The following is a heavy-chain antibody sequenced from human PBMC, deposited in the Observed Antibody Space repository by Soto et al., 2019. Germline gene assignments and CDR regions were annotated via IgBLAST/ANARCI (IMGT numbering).Heavy chain of an antibody. CDR2: ISYDGSNK. V-gene: IGHV3-30*18. Sequence: GGSLILSCAASGFTFSSYGMHWVRPAPGKGLEWVAVISYDGSNKYYADSVKGRFTISRDNSKDTLYLQMNSLRAEDTAVYYCAKEGYYDSSGYYGYWGQGTLVTVSS. CDR3: AKEGYYDSSGYYGY. D-gene: IGHD3-22*01. J-gene: IGHJ4*02. CDR1: GFTFSSYG.